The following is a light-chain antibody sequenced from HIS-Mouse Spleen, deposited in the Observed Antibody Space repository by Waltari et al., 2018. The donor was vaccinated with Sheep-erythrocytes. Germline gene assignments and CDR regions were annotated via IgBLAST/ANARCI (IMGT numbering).Light chain of an antibody. Sequence: QSALTQPASVSGSPGQSITISCTGTSSDVGGYNYVSWYQQHPGKAPKPLIYDVSHRPSGVSNRFSGSKSGNTASLTISGLQAEDEADYYCSSYTSSSTWVFGGGTKLTVL. CDR2: DVS. CDR1: SSDVGGYNY. CDR3: SSYTSSSTWV. V-gene: IGLV2-14*03. J-gene: IGLJ3*02.